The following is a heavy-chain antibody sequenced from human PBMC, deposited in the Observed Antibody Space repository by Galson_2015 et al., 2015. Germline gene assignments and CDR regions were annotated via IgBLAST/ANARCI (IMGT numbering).Heavy chain of an antibody. CDR3: ARLGVYGDYEDVNY. V-gene: IGHV3-30-3*01. CDR2: ISYDGSNK. J-gene: IGHJ4*02. CDR1: GFTFSSYA. Sequence: SLRLSCAASGFTFSSYAMHWVRQAPGKGLEWVAVISYDGSNKYYADSVKGRLTISRDNSKNTLYLQMNSLRAEDTAVYYCARLGVYGDYEDVNYWGQGTLVTVSS. D-gene: IGHD4-17*01.